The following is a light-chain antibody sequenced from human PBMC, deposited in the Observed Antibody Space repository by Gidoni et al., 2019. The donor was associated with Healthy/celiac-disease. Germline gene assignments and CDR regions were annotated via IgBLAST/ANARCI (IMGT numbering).Light chain of an antibody. V-gene: IGKV1-9*01. CDR3: QQLNSYSFT. J-gene: IGKJ3*01. Sequence: IQLTQSPSSLSASVGDRVTITCRASQGISGYLAWYQQKPGKAPKLLIYAASTLQSGVPSRFSGSGSGTDFTLTISSLQPEDFATYYCQQLNSYSFTFGPGTKVDIK. CDR1: QGISGY. CDR2: AAS.